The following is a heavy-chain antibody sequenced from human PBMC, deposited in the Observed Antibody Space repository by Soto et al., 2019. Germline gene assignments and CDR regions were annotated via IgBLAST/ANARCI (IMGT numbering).Heavy chain of an antibody. V-gene: IGHV1-8*01. CDR1: GYTFTTYD. D-gene: IGHD2-2*01. Sequence: QVQLMQSGAEVKKPGASVKVSCKASGYTFTTYDINWVRQAHGQGLEWMGWMNPNRTNTGYAEKFQGRVTMTRDTSISTAYMELSSLRYDDTAVYYCVRGGFLSHDHVIIAPATLGFDPWGQGTLVTVSS. CDR2: MNPNRTNT. CDR3: VRGGFLSHDHVIIAPATLGFDP. J-gene: IGHJ5*02.